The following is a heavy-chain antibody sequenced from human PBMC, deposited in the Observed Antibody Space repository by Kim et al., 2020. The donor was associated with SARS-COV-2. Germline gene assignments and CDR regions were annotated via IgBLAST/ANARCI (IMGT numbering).Heavy chain of an antibody. J-gene: IGHJ4*02. Sequence: ASVKVSCETSGYTFTTYAIHWVRQAPGQRLEWMGWFNAGNGNTKYSQKFQGRVTITRDTSASTSYMELSSLTSEDTAVYYCAREVYSSSRHFDYWGQGTLVTVSS. CDR3: AREVYSSSRHFDY. CDR1: GYTFTTYA. D-gene: IGHD6-6*01. CDR2: FNAGNGNT. V-gene: IGHV1-3*01.